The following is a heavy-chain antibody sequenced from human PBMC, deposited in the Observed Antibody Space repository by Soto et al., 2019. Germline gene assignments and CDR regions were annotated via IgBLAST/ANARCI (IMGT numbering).Heavy chain of an antibody. V-gene: IGHV3-15*01. CDR2: IKSNTDAGTT. Sequence: PGGSLRLSCAASGITFSNARMSWVRLAPGKGQDYVGRIKSNTDAGTTDYAAPVKGRFTISRDDSKNTLYLQMNSLKTEDTAVYYCTTDALLWYSRREVWGHGTLVTVS. D-gene: IGHD6-13*01. CDR1: GITFSNAR. J-gene: IGHJ4*01. CDR3: TTDALLWYSRREV.